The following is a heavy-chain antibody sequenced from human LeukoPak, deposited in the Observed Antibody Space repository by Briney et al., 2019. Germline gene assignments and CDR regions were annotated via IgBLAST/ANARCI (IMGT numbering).Heavy chain of an antibody. D-gene: IGHD6-19*01. CDR2: INSDGSST. V-gene: IGHV3-74*01. J-gene: IGHJ4*02. CDR3: ARVSSGWYYFDY. Sequence: GGSLRLSCAASGFTFSSYWMHWVRQAPGKGLVWVSRINSDGSSTSYADSVKGRFTISRDNAKNTLYLQMNSLRAEDTAVYYCARVSSGWYYFDYWGQGTLVTVS. CDR1: GFTFSSYW.